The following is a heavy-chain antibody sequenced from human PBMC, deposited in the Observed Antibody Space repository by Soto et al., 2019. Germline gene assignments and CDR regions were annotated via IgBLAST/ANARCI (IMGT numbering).Heavy chain of an antibody. V-gene: IGHV3-30*18. D-gene: IGHD3-10*01. CDR1: GLTFTSSG. Sequence: GGSLRLSCAASGLTFTSSGMTWVRQAPGKGLEWVALISDDGTNKYHADSVKGRFTISRDNSKNTLYLQMNSLRPDDTAVYYCAKASQNYYGSGSYYNSPFDYWGQGTLVTVSS. J-gene: IGHJ4*02. CDR2: ISDDGTNK. CDR3: AKASQNYYGSGSYYNSPFDY.